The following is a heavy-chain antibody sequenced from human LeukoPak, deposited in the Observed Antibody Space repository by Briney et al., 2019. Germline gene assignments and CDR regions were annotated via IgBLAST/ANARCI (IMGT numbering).Heavy chain of an antibody. CDR3: ARGDPSEVTTIAFDI. Sequence: GGSLRLSCEASGFIFSIYWMNWVRQAPGKGLEWVSSISSSSYIYYADSVKGRFTISRDNSKNTLYLQMNSLRAEDTAVYYCARGDPSEVTTIAFDIWGQGTMVTVSS. D-gene: IGHD4-17*01. CDR2: ISSSSYI. J-gene: IGHJ3*02. V-gene: IGHV3-69-1*01. CDR1: GFIFSIYW.